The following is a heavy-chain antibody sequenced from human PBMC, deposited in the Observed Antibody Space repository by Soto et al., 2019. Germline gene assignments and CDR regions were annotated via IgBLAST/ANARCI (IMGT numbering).Heavy chain of an antibody. CDR2: ISHDGRVT. D-gene: IGHD2-21*02. CDR3: AREPYGDSQYFDY. V-gene: IGHV3-30*04. CDR1: GFTFNSLS. J-gene: IGHJ4*02. Sequence: QVQLVESGGGMVQPGTSLRLSCAASGFTFNSLSLHWVRQRPDKGLEGVAVISHDGRVTFYADFVKGRFTVSRDNSKNTIYLQVNSLRAEDTVVYYCAREPYGDSQYFDYWGQGTLVTVSS.